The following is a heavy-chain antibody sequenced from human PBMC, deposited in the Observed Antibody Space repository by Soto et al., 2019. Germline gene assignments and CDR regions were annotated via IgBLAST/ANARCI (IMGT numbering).Heavy chain of an antibody. J-gene: IGHJ6*02. CDR3: ARSTGIAAPRDGMDV. D-gene: IGHD6-13*01. Sequence: PSETLSLTCTVSGGSISSGDYYWSWIRQPPGKGLEWIGYIYYSGSTNYNPSLKSRVTISVDTSKNQFSLKLSSVTAADTAVYYCARSTGIAAPRDGMDVWGQGTTVTVSS. V-gene: IGHV4-61*08. CDR2: IYYSGST. CDR1: GGSISSGDYY.